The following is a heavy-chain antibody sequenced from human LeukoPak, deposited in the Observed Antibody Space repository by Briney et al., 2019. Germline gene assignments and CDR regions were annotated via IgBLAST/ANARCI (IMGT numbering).Heavy chain of an antibody. CDR1: GFTFSSYS. CDR2: ISSSSSYI. Sequence: GGSLRLSCAASGFTFSSYSMNWVRQAPGKGLEWVSSISSSSSYIYYADSVKGRFTISRDNSKNTLYLQMNSLRAEDTAVYYCAKMPRIAAAGYIDYWGQGTLVTVSS. J-gene: IGHJ4*02. D-gene: IGHD6-13*01. CDR3: AKMPRIAAAGYIDY. V-gene: IGHV3-21*04.